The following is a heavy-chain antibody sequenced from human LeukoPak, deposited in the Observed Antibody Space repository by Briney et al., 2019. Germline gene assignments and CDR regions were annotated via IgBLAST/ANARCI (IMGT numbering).Heavy chain of an antibody. CDR3: ARVNSYGNYFDY. CDR2: IIPIFGTA. V-gene: IGHV1-69*01. Sequence: GASVKVSCKASGGTFSSYAISWVRQAPGQGLEWMGGIIPIFGTANYAQKFQGRVTITADESTSTAYTELSSLRSEDTAVYYCARVNSYGNYFDYWGQGTLVTVSS. J-gene: IGHJ4*02. D-gene: IGHD5-18*01. CDR1: GGTFSSYA.